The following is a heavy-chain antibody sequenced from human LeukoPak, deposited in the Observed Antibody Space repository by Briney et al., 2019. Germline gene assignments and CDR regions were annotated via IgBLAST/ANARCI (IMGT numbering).Heavy chain of an antibody. J-gene: IGHJ4*02. D-gene: IGHD1-26*01. CDR3: VRDLGGRSGH. Sequence: GGPLRLSCAASGFTFSSNWMHWVRQAPGKGLVWVSRINEDGSTTNYADSVKGRSTIFRDNAKNTLYLQMNRLRAEDTAVYYCVRDLGGRSGHWGQGTLVTVSS. CDR2: INEDGSTT. V-gene: IGHV3-74*01. CDR1: GFTFSSNW.